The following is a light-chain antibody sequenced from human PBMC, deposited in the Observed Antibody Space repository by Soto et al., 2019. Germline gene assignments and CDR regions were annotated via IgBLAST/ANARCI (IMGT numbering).Light chain of an antibody. CDR1: QSISTW. CDR2: DAS. V-gene: IGKV1-5*01. Sequence: EIQITQSPSTLSASVGDRVTITCRASQSISTWLAWYQQKPGKAPKVLIYDASSLESGVPSRFSGSGSGTEFTLTIRSLQPDDFATYYCLQYNSYLRTSGRGTKVDIK. CDR3: LQYNSYLRT. J-gene: IGKJ1*01.